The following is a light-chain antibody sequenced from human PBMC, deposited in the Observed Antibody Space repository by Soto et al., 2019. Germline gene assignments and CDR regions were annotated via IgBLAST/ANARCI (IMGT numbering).Light chain of an antibody. CDR3: QQYGSSPVT. J-gene: IGKJ3*01. CDR1: QSVSSSY. V-gene: IGKV3-20*01. Sequence: EIVLTQSPGTLSLSPGERATLSCRASQSVSSSYLAWYQQKTGQAPRLLIYGASSRATGIPDRFSGSGSGTDFTLTISRLEPEDFAVYYYQQYGSSPVTFGPGTKVDIK. CDR2: GAS.